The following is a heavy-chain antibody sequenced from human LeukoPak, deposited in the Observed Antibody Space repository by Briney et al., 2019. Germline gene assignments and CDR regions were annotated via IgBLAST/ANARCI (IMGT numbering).Heavy chain of an antibody. CDR1: GFTFSSYA. V-gene: IGHV3-23*01. CDR3: AKFNRVRDYYYYYMDV. J-gene: IGHJ6*03. CDR2: ISGGGGTT. D-gene: IGHD3-10*01. Sequence: GGSLRLSCAASGFTFSSYAMSWVRQAPGKGPEWFSAISGGGGTTFYGDSVKGRFTIPRDNSQNTLYLQMNSLRAEDTAVCYCAKFNRVRDYYYYYMDVWGKGTTVTVSS.